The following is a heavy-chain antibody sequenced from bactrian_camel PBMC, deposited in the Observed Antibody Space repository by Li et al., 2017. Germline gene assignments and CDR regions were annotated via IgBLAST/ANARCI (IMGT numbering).Heavy chain of an antibody. Sequence: HVQLVESGGGLVQPGGSLRLSCAPSGFTFSSDYMSWVRQAPGKGLEWVSSIVSDGSNTYYADSVKYRFTISQDNAGHTKHLEMNDLKPEDTGVYYCALGWARSYCAGRGSGGFDYWGQGTQVTVSS. V-gene: IGHV3-2*01. CDR2: IVSDGSNT. D-gene: IGHD1*01. CDR3: ALGWARSYCAGRGSGGFDY. CDR1: GFTFSSDY. J-gene: IGHJ4*01.